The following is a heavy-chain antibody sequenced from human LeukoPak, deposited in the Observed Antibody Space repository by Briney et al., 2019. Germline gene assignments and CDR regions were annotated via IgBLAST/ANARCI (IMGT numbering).Heavy chain of an antibody. CDR2: ISYDGSNK. V-gene: IGHV3-30*04. Sequence: QPGRSLRLSCAASGFTFSSYAMHWVRQAPGKGLEWVAVISYDGSNKYYADSVKGRFTISRDNSKSTLYLQMNSLRAEDMAVYYCASSGAGSGSYYLDAFNYWGQGTLVTVSS. J-gene: IGHJ4*02. CDR3: ASSGAGSGSYYLDAFNY. CDR1: GFTFSSYA. D-gene: IGHD3-10*01.